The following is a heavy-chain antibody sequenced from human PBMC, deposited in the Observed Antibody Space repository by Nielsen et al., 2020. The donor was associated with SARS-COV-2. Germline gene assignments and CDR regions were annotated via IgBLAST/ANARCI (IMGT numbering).Heavy chain of an antibody. J-gene: IGHJ4*02. Sequence: GESLKISCEASGFSISRYGMHWVRQAPGKGLDWVTFISYDGSVKYYADSVKGRFTISTDISKNTLSLQMNSLRAEDTAVYYCAREAGYGDFLSYFDYWGQGTLVTVSS. CDR3: AREAGYGDFLSYFDY. D-gene: IGHD4-17*01. CDR2: ISYDGSVK. V-gene: IGHV3-30*03. CDR1: GFSISRYG.